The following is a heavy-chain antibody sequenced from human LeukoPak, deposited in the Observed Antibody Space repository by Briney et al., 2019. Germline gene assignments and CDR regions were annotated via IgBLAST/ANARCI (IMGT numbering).Heavy chain of an antibody. CDR2: IRSKTDGGTT. Sequence: GGSLRLSCAASGFAFSNAWMSWVRQAPGKGLEWVGRIRSKTDGGTTDYAAPVKGRFTISRDDSKNTLYLQMNSLKTEDTAVYYCTTGGYGGQFDYWGQGTLVTVSS. J-gene: IGHJ4*02. CDR3: TTGGYGGQFDY. V-gene: IGHV3-15*01. D-gene: IGHD5-12*01. CDR1: GFAFSNAW.